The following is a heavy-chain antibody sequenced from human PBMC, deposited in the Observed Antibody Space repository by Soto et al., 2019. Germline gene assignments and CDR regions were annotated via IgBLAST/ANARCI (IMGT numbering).Heavy chain of an antibody. V-gene: IGHV4-31*03. CDR1: GASISSGAYY. CDR3: ASRDPYGDYDY. D-gene: IGHD4-17*01. J-gene: IGHJ4*02. Sequence: QVQLQESGPGLVKPSQTLSLICSVSGASISSGAYYWHWFRQHPREGLEWLGYIYYYGSTYYNPSLESRITISLDTSNNHFSLKLGSVTAADTAVYYCASRDPYGDYDYWGQGTLVTVSS. CDR2: IYYYGST.